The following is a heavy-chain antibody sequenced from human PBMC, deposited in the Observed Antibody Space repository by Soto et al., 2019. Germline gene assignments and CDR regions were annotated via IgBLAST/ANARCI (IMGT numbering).Heavy chain of an antibody. V-gene: IGHV1-24*01. CDR1: GYTVTDLS. Sequence: ASVKVSCKVSGYTVTDLSIHWVRQSPGKGLEWMANFEPEDGEIVYAQKFQGRVKVTEDTSANTAYLELSSLRSEDTAVYYCARDSGTVVMDVWGQGTTVTVSS. D-gene: IGHD2-15*01. CDR3: ARDSGTVVMDV. J-gene: IGHJ6*02. CDR2: FEPEDGEI.